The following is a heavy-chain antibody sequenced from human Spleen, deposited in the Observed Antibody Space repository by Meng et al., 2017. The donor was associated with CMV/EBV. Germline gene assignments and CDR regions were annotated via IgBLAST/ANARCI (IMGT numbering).Heavy chain of an antibody. CDR2: IYSDGATT. Sequence: GGSLRLSCAASGFTFSMYGMSWVRQAPGKGLEWVSIIYSDGATTYYVDSVKGRFTISRDNSKNTLYLQMNSLRAQDTAVYYCAKNWGVAAAGTGRLDYWGQGTLVTVSS. CDR1: GFTFSMYG. J-gene: IGHJ4*02. CDR3: AKNWGVAAAGTGRLDY. D-gene: IGHD6-13*01. V-gene: IGHV3-23*03.